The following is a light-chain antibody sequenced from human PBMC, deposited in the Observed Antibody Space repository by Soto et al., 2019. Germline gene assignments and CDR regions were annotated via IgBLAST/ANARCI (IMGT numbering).Light chain of an antibody. CDR3: SSYTSSGTQV. V-gene: IGLV2-14*01. CDR2: DVS. Sequence: QPVLTQPASVSGSPGQSITISCTGTSSDVGGYNYVSWYQQHPGKAPKLMIYDVSNRPSGVSNRFSCSKSGNTASLTISGLQDEDEADYYCSSYTSSGTQVFGGGTTPPVL. CDR1: SSDVGGYNY. J-gene: IGLJ2*01.